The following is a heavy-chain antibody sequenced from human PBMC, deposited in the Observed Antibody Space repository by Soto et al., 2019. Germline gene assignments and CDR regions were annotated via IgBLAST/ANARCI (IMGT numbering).Heavy chain of an antibody. Sequence: GGSLRLSCSASGFTFRTYGMHWVRRAPGKGLEWVAVISYDGSNKDYVDSVKGRFTISRDNSKNTLYLQMNSLRAEDTAIYYCAKDGGYCSGGSCSGTANYFDYWGQGTLVTVSS. J-gene: IGHJ4*02. CDR1: GFTFRTYG. V-gene: IGHV3-30*18. CDR2: ISYDGSNK. CDR3: AKDGGYCSGGSCSGTANYFDY. D-gene: IGHD2-15*01.